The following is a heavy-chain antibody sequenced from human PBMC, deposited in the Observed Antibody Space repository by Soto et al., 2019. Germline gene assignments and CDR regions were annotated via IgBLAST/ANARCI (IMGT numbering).Heavy chain of an antibody. D-gene: IGHD4-17*01. CDR2: ISAYNGNT. J-gene: IGHJ6*03. Sequence: ASVKVSCRASGYTFTSYGISWVRQAPGQGLEWMGWISAYNGNTNYAQKLQGRVTMTTDTSTSTAYMELRSLRSDDTAVYYCGRDNPPTVTTYYYYMDVWGKGTTVTVSS. CDR3: GRDNPPTVTTYYYYMDV. V-gene: IGHV1-18*01. CDR1: GYTFTSYG.